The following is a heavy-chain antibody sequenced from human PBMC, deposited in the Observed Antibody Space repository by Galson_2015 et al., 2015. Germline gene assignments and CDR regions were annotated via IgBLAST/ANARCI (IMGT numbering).Heavy chain of an antibody. V-gene: IGHV3-30-3*01. CDR2: ISYDGSNK. CDR3: ARDGAWGCSGGSCDWSYYYGMDL. Sequence: SLRLSCAASGFTFSSYAMHWVRQAPGKGLEWVAVISYDGSNKYYADSVKGRFTISRDNSKNTLYLQMNSLRAEDTAVYYCARDGAWGCSGGSCDWSYYYGMDLWGLGTTVAVSS. D-gene: IGHD2-15*01. CDR1: GFTFSSYA. J-gene: IGHJ6*02.